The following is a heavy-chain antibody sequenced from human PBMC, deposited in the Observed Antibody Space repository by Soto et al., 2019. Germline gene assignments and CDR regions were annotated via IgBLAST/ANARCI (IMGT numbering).Heavy chain of an antibody. Sequence: GWSLRLSCAASGFTFSNAWMNWVRQAPGKGLEWVGLIKSKTDGGTTDYAAPVKGRFTISRDDSKNTLYLQMNSLKTEDTAVYYCTTEFINKIRQGFDPWGQGTMGTVSS. J-gene: IGHJ5*02. CDR1: GFTFSNAW. D-gene: IGHD3-10*01. CDR2: IKSKTDGGTT. V-gene: IGHV3-15*07. CDR3: TTEFINKIRQGFDP.